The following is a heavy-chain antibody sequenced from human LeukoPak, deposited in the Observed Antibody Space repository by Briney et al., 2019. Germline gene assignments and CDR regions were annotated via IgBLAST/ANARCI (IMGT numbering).Heavy chain of an antibody. CDR2: INHSGST. CDR1: GGSFSGYY. V-gene: IGHV4-34*01. Sequence: ETLSLTCAVYGGSFSGYYWSWIRRSPGKGLEWIGEINHSGSTNYNPSLKSRVTISLDTSKNQFSLKLSSVTAADTAVYYCARGRRVTMARGVIGGMDVWGQGTTVTVSS. D-gene: IGHD3-10*01. CDR3: ARGRRVTMARGVIGGMDV. J-gene: IGHJ6*02.